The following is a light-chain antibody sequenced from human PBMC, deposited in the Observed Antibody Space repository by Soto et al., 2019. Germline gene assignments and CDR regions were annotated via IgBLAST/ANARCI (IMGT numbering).Light chain of an antibody. CDR2: GAS. CDR1: QGISSN. CDR3: QQFNNWPQWT. J-gene: IGKJ1*01. V-gene: IGKV3-15*01. Sequence: EIVMTQSPATLSVSPGDRATLSCRASQGISSNLAWYQQKPGQAPRLLIYGASARASGIPARFSGSGSGTEFTLTISRLQSEDFAVYYCQQFNNWPQWTFGQGTKVEIK.